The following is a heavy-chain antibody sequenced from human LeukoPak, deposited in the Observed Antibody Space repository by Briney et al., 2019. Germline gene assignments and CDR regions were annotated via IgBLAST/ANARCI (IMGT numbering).Heavy chain of an antibody. V-gene: IGHV3-30-3*01. J-gene: IGHJ5*02. Sequence: PGESLRLSCAGSGFTFSVYSIHWVRQAPGKGLEWVAVISYDGNNKFYADSVKGRFTISRDNSKNTLYLQMNSLRGDDTAVYYCARGRAYASGSPVGNNCLDPWGQGTLVTVSS. CDR3: ARGRAYASGSPVGNNCLDP. CDR1: GFTFSVYS. CDR2: ISYDGNNK. D-gene: IGHD3-10*01.